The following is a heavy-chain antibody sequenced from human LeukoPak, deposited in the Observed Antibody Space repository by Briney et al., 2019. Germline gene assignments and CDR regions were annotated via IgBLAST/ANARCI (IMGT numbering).Heavy chain of an antibody. J-gene: IGHJ4*02. CDR1: GGSFSGYY. CDR2: INHSGST. D-gene: IGHD6-19*01. CDR3: ARWGSGWRPFDY. V-gene: IGHV4-34*01. Sequence: PSETLSLTCAVYGGSFSGYYWGWIRQPPGKGLEWIGEINHSGSTNYNPSLKSRVTISVDTSKNQFSLKLSSVTAADTAVYYCARWGSGWRPFDYWGQGTLVTVSS.